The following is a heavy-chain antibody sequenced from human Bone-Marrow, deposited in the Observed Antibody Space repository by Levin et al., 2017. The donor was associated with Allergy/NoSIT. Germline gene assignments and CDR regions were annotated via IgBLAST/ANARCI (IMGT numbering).Heavy chain of an antibody. V-gene: IGHV4-59*01. CDR1: GGSISSYY. J-gene: IGHJ6*02. D-gene: IGHD2-2*01. Sequence: SETLSLTCTVSGGSISSYYWSWIRQPPGKGLEWIGYIYYSGSTNYNPSLKSRVTISVDTSKNQFSLKLSSVTAADTAVYYCARGDIVVVPAAYYDYGMDVWGQGTTVTVSS. CDR3: ARGDIVVVPAAYYDYGMDV. CDR2: IYYSGST.